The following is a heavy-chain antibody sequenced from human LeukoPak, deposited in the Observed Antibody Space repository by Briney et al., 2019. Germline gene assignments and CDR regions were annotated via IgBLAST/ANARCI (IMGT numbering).Heavy chain of an antibody. CDR2: ISSSSSYI. CDR3: ARAPGSATSLKFDY. J-gene: IGHJ4*02. CDR1: GFTFSSYS. V-gene: IGHV3-21*01. D-gene: IGHD3-10*01. Sequence: GGSLRLSCAASGFTFSSYSMNWVRQAPGMGLEWVSSISSSSSYIYYADSVKGRFTISRDNAKNSLYLQMNSLRAEDTAAYYCARAPGSATSLKFDYWGQGTLVTVSS.